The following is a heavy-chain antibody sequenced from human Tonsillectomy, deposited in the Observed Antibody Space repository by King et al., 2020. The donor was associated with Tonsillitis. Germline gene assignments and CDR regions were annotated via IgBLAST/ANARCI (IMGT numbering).Heavy chain of an antibody. CDR1: GGSISSYY. V-gene: IGHV4-59*01. J-gene: IGHJ3*02. D-gene: IGHD3-3*01. CDR2: IYYSGST. Sequence: VQLQESGPGLVKPSETLSLTCTVSGGSISSYYWSWIRQPPGKGLEWIGYIYYSGSTNYNPSLKIRVTISVDTSKNQFSLKLSSVTAADTAVYYCARDPTYYDFWSGSPAAFDIWGQGTMVTVSS. CDR3: ARDPTYYDFWSGSPAAFDI.